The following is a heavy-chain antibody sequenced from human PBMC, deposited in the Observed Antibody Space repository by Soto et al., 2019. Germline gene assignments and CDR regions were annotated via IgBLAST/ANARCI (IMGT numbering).Heavy chain of an antibody. CDR3: ARILGYCSGGSCLRQYNWFDP. V-gene: IGHV4-39*01. D-gene: IGHD2-15*01. Sequence: SETLSLTCTVSGGSVSSGSYYWSWIRQPPGKGLEWIGSIYYSGSTYYNPSLKSRVTISVDTSKNQFSLKLSSVTAADTAVYYCARILGYCSGGSCLRQYNWFDPWGQGTLVTVSS. CDR2: IYYSGST. CDR1: GGSVSSGSYY. J-gene: IGHJ5*02.